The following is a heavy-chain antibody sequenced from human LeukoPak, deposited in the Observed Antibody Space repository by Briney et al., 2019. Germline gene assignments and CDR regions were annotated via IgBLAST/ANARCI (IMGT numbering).Heavy chain of an antibody. J-gene: IGHJ5*02. V-gene: IGHV3-21*01. CDR3: AKDGGYCSSTSCPEERDWFDP. Sequence: GGSLRLSCAASGFTFSSYSMNWVRQAPGKGLEWVSSISSSSSYIYYADSVKGRFTISRDNSKNTLYLQMNSLRAEDTAVYYCAKDGGYCSSTSCPEERDWFDPWGQGTLVTVSS. CDR2: ISSSSSYI. CDR1: GFTFSSYS. D-gene: IGHD2-2*01.